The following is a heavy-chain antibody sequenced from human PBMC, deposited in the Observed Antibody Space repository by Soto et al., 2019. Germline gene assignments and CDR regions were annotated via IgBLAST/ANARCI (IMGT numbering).Heavy chain of an antibody. Sequence: EVQLVESGGGLVQPGGSLKLSCAASGFAFSGSAVHWVRQASGKGLEWVGRIRSKANNYATAYAASVQGRFTIFRDDLKKTAYLQMTSLKTEDTAVYYCTNPQVYYGMDVWGQGTTVTVSS. V-gene: IGHV3-73*02. CDR1: GFAFSGSA. CDR3: TNPQVYYGMDV. J-gene: IGHJ6*02. CDR2: IRSKANNYAT.